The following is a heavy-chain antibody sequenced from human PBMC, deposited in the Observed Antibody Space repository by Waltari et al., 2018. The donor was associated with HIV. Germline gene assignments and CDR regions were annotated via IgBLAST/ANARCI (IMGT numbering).Heavy chain of an antibody. Sequence: EVQLVESGGGLVQPGGSLRLSCAATGFSFRTYAVTWVRQGPGNGLQVLSSISASGDTADYADAVKGRFSISRDNSKNTLHLQMNSLRVEDTAVYYCARHGDYAEVRGYLDHWGLGTLVTVTS. V-gene: IGHV3-23*04. D-gene: IGHD4-17*01. CDR1: GFSFRTYA. CDR3: ARHGDYAEVRGYLDH. J-gene: IGHJ4*02. CDR2: ISASGDTA.